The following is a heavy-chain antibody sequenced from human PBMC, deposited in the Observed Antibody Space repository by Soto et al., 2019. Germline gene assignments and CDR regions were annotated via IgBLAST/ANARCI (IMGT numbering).Heavy chain of an antibody. J-gene: IGHJ4*02. Sequence: PSETLSLTCAVYGGSFSGYYWSWIRQPPGKGLEWIGEINHSGSTNYNPSLKSRVTISVDTSKNQFSLKLSSVTAADTAVYYCARAPARHPRPFDYWGQGTLVTVSS. CDR1: GGSFSGYY. V-gene: IGHV4-34*01. CDR2: INHSGST. CDR3: ARAPARHPRPFDY. D-gene: IGHD6-6*01.